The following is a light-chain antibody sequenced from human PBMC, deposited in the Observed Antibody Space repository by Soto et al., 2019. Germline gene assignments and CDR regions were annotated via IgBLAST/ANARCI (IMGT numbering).Light chain of an antibody. Sequence: EIVLTQSPGTLSLSPGERVTLSCRASHSVPTNYLAWYQQKPGQSPRLLIYGASTRATGIPERFSGSGSGTEFTLTISSLQSEDFAVYYCQQYHNWPLTFGQGTKVDI. V-gene: IGKV3D-15*01. J-gene: IGKJ1*01. CDR2: GAS. CDR3: QQYHNWPLT. CDR1: HSVPTNY.